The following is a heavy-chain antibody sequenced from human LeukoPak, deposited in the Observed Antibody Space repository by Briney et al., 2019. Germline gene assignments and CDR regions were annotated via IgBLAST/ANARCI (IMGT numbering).Heavy chain of an antibody. CDR1: GFTFSSYS. V-gene: IGHV3-21*01. D-gene: IGHD2-2*01. Sequence: GGSLRLSCAASGFTFSSYSMNWVRQAPGKGLEWVSSISSSSSYIYYADSVMGRFTISRDNAKNSLYLQMNSLRAEDTAVYYCARDDIVVVPAAASAEYFQHWGQGTLVTVSS. CDR2: ISSSSSYI. J-gene: IGHJ1*01. CDR3: ARDDIVVVPAAASAEYFQH.